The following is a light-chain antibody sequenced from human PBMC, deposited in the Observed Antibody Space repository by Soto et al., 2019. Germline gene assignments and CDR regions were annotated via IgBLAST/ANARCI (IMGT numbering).Light chain of an antibody. V-gene: IGLV2-14*01. CDR1: SSAVAPYNY. CDR2: DVT. J-gene: IGLJ1*01. Sequence: QSALTQPASVSGSPGQSITISCTGTSSAVAPYNYVSWYQQYPGKAPKLMIYDVTNRPSGVSNRVSGSKSVNTASLTISGLQDEDEADYYCSSYTSSSTYVFGTGTKVTVL. CDR3: SSYTSSSTYV.